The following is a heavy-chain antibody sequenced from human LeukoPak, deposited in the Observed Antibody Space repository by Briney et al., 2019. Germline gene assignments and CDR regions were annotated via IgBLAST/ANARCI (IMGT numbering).Heavy chain of an antibody. CDR3: ARDVTALDS. V-gene: IGHV3-7*01. Sequence: PGGSLRLSCAASGFTFSTYDMNWVRQAPGKGLEWVANINQGGSEKYYVDSVRGRFTISRDNAKNSLYLQMNSLRADDTAVYYCARDVTALDSWGQGTLVTVSS. J-gene: IGHJ4*02. CDR1: GFTFSTYD. D-gene: IGHD2-2*01. CDR2: INQGGSEK.